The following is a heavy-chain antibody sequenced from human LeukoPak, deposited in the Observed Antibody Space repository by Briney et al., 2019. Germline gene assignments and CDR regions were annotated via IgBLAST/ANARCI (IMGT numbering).Heavy chain of an antibody. Sequence: GGSLRLSCAASGFTFSSYSMNWVRQAPGKGLEWVSSISSSSSYIYYADSGKGRFTISRDNAKNSLYLQMNSLRAEDTAVYYCARGCSGGSCYSDPDWFDPWGQGTLVTVSS. V-gene: IGHV3-21*01. CDR3: ARGCSGGSCYSDPDWFDP. CDR1: GFTFSSYS. J-gene: IGHJ5*02. CDR2: ISSSSSYI. D-gene: IGHD2-15*01.